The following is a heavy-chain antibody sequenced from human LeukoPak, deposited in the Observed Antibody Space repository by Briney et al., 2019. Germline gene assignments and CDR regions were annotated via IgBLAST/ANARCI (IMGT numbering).Heavy chain of an antibody. J-gene: IGHJ4*02. Sequence: PGGSLRLSCTASGLTFSTSGFNWVRQAPGKGLEWVASIGPTGSDRYHADSIKGRFTISRDDARQSLYLQMDSLRVEDTAIYFCASGLVIDYWGQGTLVTVSS. D-gene: IGHD3/OR15-3a*01. CDR2: IGPTGSDR. CDR1: GLTFSTSG. V-gene: IGHV3-21*01. CDR3: ASGLVIDY.